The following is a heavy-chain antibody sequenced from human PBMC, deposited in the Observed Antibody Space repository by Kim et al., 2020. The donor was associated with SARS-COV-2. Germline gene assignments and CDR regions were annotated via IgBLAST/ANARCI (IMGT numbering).Heavy chain of an antibody. Sequence: GGSLRLSCAASGITFSSYWMTWARQAPGKGLEWVANIKQDGSEKYYVDSVKGRFAISRDNTKNSLYLQMNSLRAEDTAVYYCATRSGCSYWGQGTLVTVSS. CDR2: IKQDGSEK. CDR1: GITFSSYW. D-gene: IGHD5-12*01. CDR3: ATRSGCSY. V-gene: IGHV3-7*01. J-gene: IGHJ4*02.